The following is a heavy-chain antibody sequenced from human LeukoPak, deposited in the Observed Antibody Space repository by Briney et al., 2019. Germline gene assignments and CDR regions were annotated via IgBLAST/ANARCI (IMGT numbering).Heavy chain of an antibody. J-gene: IGHJ4*02. CDR1: GGTFISYA. Sequence: SVKVSCKASGGTFISYAISWVRQAPGQGLEWMGRIIPILGIANYAQKFQGRVTITADKSTSTAYMELSSLRSEDTAVYYCARGTYRAASYYFDYWGQGTLVTVSS. CDR2: IIPILGIA. D-gene: IGHD2-15*01. CDR3: ARGTYRAASYYFDY. V-gene: IGHV1-69*04.